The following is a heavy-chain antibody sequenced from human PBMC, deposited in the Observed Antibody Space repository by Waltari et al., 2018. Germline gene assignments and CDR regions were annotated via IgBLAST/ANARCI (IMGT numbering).Heavy chain of an antibody. D-gene: IGHD1-1*01. Sequence: QVQLQQWGAGLLKPSETLSLTCAVYGGSFSGYYWSWIRPPPGKGLEWIGEINHSGSTNYNPSLKSRVTISVDTSKNQFSLKLSSVTAADTAVYYCARGSPHTGPRSRYFDLWGRGTLVTVSS. V-gene: IGHV4-34*01. CDR3: ARGSPHTGPRSRYFDL. J-gene: IGHJ2*01. CDR2: INHSGST. CDR1: GGSFSGYY.